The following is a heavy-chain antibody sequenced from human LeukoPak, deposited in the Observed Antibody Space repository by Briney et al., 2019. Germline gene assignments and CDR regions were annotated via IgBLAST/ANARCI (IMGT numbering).Heavy chain of an antibody. CDR2: ISSNGATK. CDR1: GFTFNDYC. J-gene: IGHJ4*02. Sequence: GGSLRLSCEASGFTFNDYCLAWIRQAPGKGLEWVSFISSNGATKYCADSVKGRFTISRDNAKNSLFLYMNSLRDDDTAVYYCAIQMTMIVVVPYFDYWGQGALVTVSS. D-gene: IGHD3-22*01. V-gene: IGHV3-11*04. CDR3: AIQMTMIVVVPYFDY.